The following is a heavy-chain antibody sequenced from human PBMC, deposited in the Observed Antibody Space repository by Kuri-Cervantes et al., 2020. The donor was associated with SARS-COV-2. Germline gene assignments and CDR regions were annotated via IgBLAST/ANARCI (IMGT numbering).Heavy chain of an antibody. CDR3: AKPFHDYSDYGGAFDI. J-gene: IGHJ3*02. Sequence: GESLKISCAASGFPFRNFGMHWVRQAPGKGLEWVAIISYDTTNKYYADSVKGRFTVSRDDSKSTVYLQMNSLRTEDTALYFCAKPFHDYSDYGGAFDIWGRGTVVTVSS. CDR1: GFPFRNFG. CDR2: ISYDTTNK. D-gene: IGHD4-11*01. V-gene: IGHV3-30*18.